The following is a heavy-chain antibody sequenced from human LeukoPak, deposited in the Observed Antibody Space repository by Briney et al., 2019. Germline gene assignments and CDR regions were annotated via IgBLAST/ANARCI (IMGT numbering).Heavy chain of an antibody. CDR1: GFIVSTNY. CDR2: LYSGGTT. CDR3: AMDSSWLPLKFDY. J-gene: IGHJ4*02. Sequence: QSGGSLRLSWAASGFIVSTNYMSWVRQAPGKGLEWVSVLYSGGTTYYADSVKGRFTISRDNSKNTLYLQMNSLRAEDTAVYYCAMDSSWLPLKFDYWGQGTLVTVST. V-gene: IGHV3-66*01. D-gene: IGHD5-24*01.